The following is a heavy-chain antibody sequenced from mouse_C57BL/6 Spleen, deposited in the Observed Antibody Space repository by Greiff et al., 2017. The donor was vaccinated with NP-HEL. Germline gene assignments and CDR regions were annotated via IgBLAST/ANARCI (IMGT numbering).Heavy chain of an antibody. CDR3: ARGYGNYGAMEY. V-gene: IGHV1-66*01. D-gene: IGHD2-1*01. CDR2: IYPGSGNT. CDR1: GYSFTSYY. Sequence: QVQLKQSGPELVKPGASVKISCKASGYSFTSYYIHWVKQRPGQGLEWIGWIYPGSGNTKYNEKFKGKATLTADTSSSTAYMQLSSLTSEDSAVYYCARGYGNYGAMEYWGQGTSVTVSS. J-gene: IGHJ4*01.